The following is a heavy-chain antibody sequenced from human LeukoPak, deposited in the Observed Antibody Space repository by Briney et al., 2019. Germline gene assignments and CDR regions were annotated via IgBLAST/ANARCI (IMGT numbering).Heavy chain of an antibody. CDR1: GHTFTRYC. Sequence: GASVKLPCKASGHTFTRYCHSWARQAPGQALEWMVWISAYNGNTNYAQKLQGRVTMTTDTSTSTAYMELRSLRSDDTAVYYCARDDMTTGASWDYWGQGTLVTVSS. D-gene: IGHD4-17*01. J-gene: IGHJ4*02. CDR2: ISAYNGNT. V-gene: IGHV1-18*04. CDR3: ARDDMTTGASWDY.